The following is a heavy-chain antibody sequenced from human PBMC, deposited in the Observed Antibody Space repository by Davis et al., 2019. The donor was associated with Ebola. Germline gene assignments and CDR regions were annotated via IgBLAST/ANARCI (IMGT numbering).Heavy chain of an antibody. CDR3: ARVLRSSYGMDV. CDR2: IVVGSGNT. Sequence: SVKVSCKASGFTFTSSAMQWVRQARGQRLEWIGWIVVGSGNTNYAQKFQGRVTITRDMSTSTSYLDLSNLRSEDTAVYYCARVLRSSYGMDVWGQGTTVTVSS. J-gene: IGHJ6*02. CDR1: GFTFTSSA. V-gene: IGHV1-58*02. D-gene: IGHD3-3*01.